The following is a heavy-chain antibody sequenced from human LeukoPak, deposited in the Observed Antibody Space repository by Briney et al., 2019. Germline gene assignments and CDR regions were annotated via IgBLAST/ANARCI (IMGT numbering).Heavy chain of an antibody. CDR1: GLTFDDYG. Sequence: GGSLRLSCAASGLTFDDYGMSWVRQAPGKGLEWVSGINWNGGSTGYADSVKGRFTISRDNAKNSLYLQMNSLRAEDTALYYCTRDLSRHTIFGPGPTPFDYWGQGTLVTVSS. V-gene: IGHV3-20*04. CDR3: TRDLSRHTIFGPGPTPFDY. D-gene: IGHD3-3*01. CDR2: INWNGGST. J-gene: IGHJ4*02.